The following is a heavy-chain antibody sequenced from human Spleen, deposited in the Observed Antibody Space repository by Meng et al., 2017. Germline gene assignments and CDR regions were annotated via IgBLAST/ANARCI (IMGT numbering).Heavy chain of an antibody. J-gene: IGHJ4*02. CDR3: ARGPVVRGLSAGY. V-gene: IGHV3-49*03. CDR1: GFTFGDYA. CDR2: IRAKPYGATT. Sequence: GGSLRLSCTASGFTFGDYAMSWFRQAPGKGLEWVGFIRAKPYGATTEYAASVKGRFTISRDDSKSTAYLQMNSLKTEDTAVYFCARGPVVRGLSAGYWGQGTLVTVSS. D-gene: IGHD3-10*01.